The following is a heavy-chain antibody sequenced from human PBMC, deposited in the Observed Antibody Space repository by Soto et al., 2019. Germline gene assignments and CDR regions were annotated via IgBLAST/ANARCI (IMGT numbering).Heavy chain of an antibody. CDR2: ISGSGGST. V-gene: IGHV3-23*01. CDR1: GFTFSSYA. J-gene: IGHJ6*02. Sequence: EVQLLESGGGLVQPGGSLRLSCAASGFTFSSYAMSWVRQAPGKGLEWVSAISGSGGSTYYADSVKGRFTISRDNSENTLYLQMNSLRAEDTAVYYCAKDSSHYDFWSGSHGMDVWGQGTTVTVSS. D-gene: IGHD3-3*01. CDR3: AKDSSHYDFWSGSHGMDV.